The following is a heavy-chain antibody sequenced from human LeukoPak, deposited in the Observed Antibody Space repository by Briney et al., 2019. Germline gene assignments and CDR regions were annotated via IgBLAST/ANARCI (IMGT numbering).Heavy chain of an antibody. Sequence: ASVKVSCKASGGTFSSYAISWERQAPGQGLEWMGGIIPIFGTANYAQKFQGRVTITADKSTSTAYMELSSLRSEDTAVYYCAITYYDILTGYYVYDAFDIWGQGTMVTVSS. CDR3: AITYYDILTGYYVYDAFDI. CDR1: GGTFSSYA. D-gene: IGHD3-9*01. V-gene: IGHV1-69*06. J-gene: IGHJ3*02. CDR2: IIPIFGTA.